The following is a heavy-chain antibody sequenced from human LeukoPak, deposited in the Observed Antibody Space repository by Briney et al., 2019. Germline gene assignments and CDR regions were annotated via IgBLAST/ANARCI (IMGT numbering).Heavy chain of an antibody. CDR1: GFTFSDYY. D-gene: IGHD3-22*01. CDR3: ARALTPNYYDSSGAY. J-gene: IGHJ4*02. V-gene: IGHV3-11*01. Sequence: GGSLRLSCAASGFTFSDYYMTWIRQAPGKGLEWVSYLSSSGSTIYYADSVKGRFTISRDNAKNSLYLQMNSLRAEDTAVYYCARALTPNYYDSSGAYWGQGTLVTVSS. CDR2: LSSSGSTI.